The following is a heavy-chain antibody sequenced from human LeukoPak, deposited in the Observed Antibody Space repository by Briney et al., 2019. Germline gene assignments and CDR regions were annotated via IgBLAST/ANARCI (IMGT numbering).Heavy chain of an antibody. Sequence: ASVKVSCKASGGTFSSYAISWVRQAPGQGLEWMGRIIPILGIANYAQKFQGRVTITADKSTSTAYMELSSLRFEDTAVYYCARVPQLPDYYYYGMDVWGQGTTVTVSS. J-gene: IGHJ6*02. CDR1: GGTFSSYA. CDR2: IIPILGIA. V-gene: IGHV1-69*04. CDR3: ARVPQLPDYYYYGMDV. D-gene: IGHD2-2*01.